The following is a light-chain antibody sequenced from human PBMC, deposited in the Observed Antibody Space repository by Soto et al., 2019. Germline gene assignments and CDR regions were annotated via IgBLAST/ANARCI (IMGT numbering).Light chain of an antibody. V-gene: IGLV2-14*03. CDR3: SSYTSTSTVV. Sequence: ALTQPASVSGSPGQSITISCTGTSSDVGGYNYVSWYQHHPGKAPKLMIYDVSNRPSGVSNRFSGSKSDNTASLTISGLQAEDEADYYCSSYTSTSTVVFGGGTKLTVL. CDR2: DVS. J-gene: IGLJ2*01. CDR1: SSDVGGYNY.